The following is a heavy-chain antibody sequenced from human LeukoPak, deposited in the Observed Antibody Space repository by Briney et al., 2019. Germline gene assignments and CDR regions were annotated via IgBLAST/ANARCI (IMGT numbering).Heavy chain of an antibody. Sequence: GGSLRLSCAASGFTFSSYSMNWVRQAPGKGLEWVSSISSSSSYIYYADSVKGRFTISRDNAKNSLYLQMNSLRAEDTAVHYCARGSTSGSYYGYWGQGTLVTVSS. V-gene: IGHV3-21*01. D-gene: IGHD1-26*01. CDR3: ARGSTSGSYYGY. J-gene: IGHJ4*02. CDR2: ISSSSSYI. CDR1: GFTFSSYS.